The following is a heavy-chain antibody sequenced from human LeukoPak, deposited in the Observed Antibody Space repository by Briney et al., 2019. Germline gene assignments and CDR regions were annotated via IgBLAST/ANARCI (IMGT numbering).Heavy chain of an antibody. V-gene: IGHV3-21*01. Sequence: GGSLRLSCAASGFTFSSYSMNWVRQAPGKGLEWVSSISSSSSYIYYADSVKGRFTISRDNSKNMLYLQMNSLRAEDTAVYYCEKELRGYSYGEHWGQGILVTVSS. CDR2: ISSSSSYI. J-gene: IGHJ1*01. CDR3: EKELRGYSYGEH. CDR1: GFTFSSYS. D-gene: IGHD5-18*01.